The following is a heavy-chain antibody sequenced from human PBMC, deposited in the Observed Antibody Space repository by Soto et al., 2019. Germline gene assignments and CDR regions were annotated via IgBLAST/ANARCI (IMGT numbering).Heavy chain of an antibody. CDR2: IKSKTDGGTT. J-gene: IGHJ6*02. Sequence: EVQLVESGGGLVKPGGSLRLSCAASGFTFSNAWMSWVRQAPGKGLEWVGRIKSKTDGGTTDYAAPVKGRFTISRDDSKNALYLQMNSLKTEDTAVYYCTTGPGPSWYTRHIYYYCGMDVWGQGTTVTVSS. V-gene: IGHV3-15*01. CDR1: GFTFSNAW. D-gene: IGHD2-2*02. CDR3: TTGPGPSWYTRHIYYYCGMDV.